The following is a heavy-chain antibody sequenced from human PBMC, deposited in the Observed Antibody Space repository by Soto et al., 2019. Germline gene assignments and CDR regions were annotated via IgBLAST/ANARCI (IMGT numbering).Heavy chain of an antibody. CDR3: AKRRLYGDNAEYFQH. CDR1: GFTFSSYA. Sequence: GGSLRLSCAASGFTFSSYAMSWVRQAPGKGLEWVSAISGSGGSTYYADSVKGRFTISRDNSKNTLYLQMNSLRAEDTAVYYCAKRRLYGDNAEYFQHWGQGTLVTVSS. D-gene: IGHD4-17*01. CDR2: ISGSGGST. V-gene: IGHV3-23*01. J-gene: IGHJ1*01.